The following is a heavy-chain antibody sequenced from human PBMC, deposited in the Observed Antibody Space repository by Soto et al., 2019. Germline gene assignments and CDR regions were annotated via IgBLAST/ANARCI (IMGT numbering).Heavy chain of an antibody. CDR1: GGTFSSYA. CDR2: IIPIFGTA. CDR3: AIDRGGYYAKYYIDF. D-gene: IGHD3-22*01. J-gene: IGHJ4*02. V-gene: IGHV1-69*13. Sequence: ASVKVSCKASGGTFSSYAISWVRQAPGQGLEWMGGIIPIFGTANYAQKFQGRVTITADESTSTAYMELSSLRSEDTAVYYCAIDRGGYYAKYYIDFWGQGTLVTVSS.